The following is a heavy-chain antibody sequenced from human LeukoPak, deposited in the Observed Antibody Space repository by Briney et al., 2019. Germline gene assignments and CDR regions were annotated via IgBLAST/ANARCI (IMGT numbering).Heavy chain of an antibody. D-gene: IGHD5-12*01. J-gene: IGHJ4*02. CDR1: GFTFNNYA. Sequence: GGSLRLSCAASGFTFNNYAMSWVRQGPGKGLEWLSYISPTSHTLYADSVKGRFTISRDNAKNSLYLQMNSLKDEDTAVYYCATDKYGGPVHWGQGTLVTVSS. CDR2: ISPTSHTL. CDR3: ATDKYGGPVH. V-gene: IGHV3-48*02.